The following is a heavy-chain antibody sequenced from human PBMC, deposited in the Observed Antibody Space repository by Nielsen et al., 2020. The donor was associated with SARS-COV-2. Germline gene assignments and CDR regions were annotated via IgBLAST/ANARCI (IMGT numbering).Heavy chain of an antibody. V-gene: IGHV4-31*03. J-gene: IGHJ6*02. CDR2: IYFTGRT. CDR1: GASISSGGYF. Sequence: SETLSLTCTVSGASISSGGYFWSWIRQHPGKGLEWIGYIYFTGRTSYNPSLKSRVAMSVDTSKNQFSLDLKSVTAADTAVYYCAREASGYDHYKYGMDVWGQGTLVTVSS. CDR3: AREASGYDHYKYGMDV. D-gene: IGHD5-12*01.